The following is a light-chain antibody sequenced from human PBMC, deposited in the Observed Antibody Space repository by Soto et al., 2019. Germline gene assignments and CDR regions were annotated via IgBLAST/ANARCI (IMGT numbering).Light chain of an antibody. J-gene: IGKJ5*01. CDR2: WAS. CDR1: QSVLSRSDNNNY. V-gene: IGKV4-1*01. CDR3: QQYYATPIT. Sequence: DIVMTQSPDSLAVSLGERATINCKSSQSVLSRSDNNNYLAWFQQKPGQPPKALIYWASTRESGVPDQFSGSGSGTDFTLTITSLQAEDVAVYYCQQYYATPITFGQGTRLEIK.